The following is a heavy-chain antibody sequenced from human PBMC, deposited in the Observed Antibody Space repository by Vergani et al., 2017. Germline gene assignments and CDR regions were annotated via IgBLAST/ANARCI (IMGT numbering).Heavy chain of an antibody. V-gene: IGHV3-48*03. CDR2: ISSSGSTI. Sequence: EVQLVESGGGLVQPGGSLRLSCAASGFTFSSYEMNWVRQAPGKGLEWVSYISSSGSTIYYADSVKGRFTISRDNAKNSLYLQMNSLRAEDTAVYYCARGLDYGDSFDYGMDVWGQGTTVTVSS. CDR3: ARGLDYGDSFDYGMDV. D-gene: IGHD4-17*01. J-gene: IGHJ6*02. CDR1: GFTFSSYE.